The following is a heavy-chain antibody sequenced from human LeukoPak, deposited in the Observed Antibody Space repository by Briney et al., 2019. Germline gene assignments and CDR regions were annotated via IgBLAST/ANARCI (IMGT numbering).Heavy chain of an antibody. CDR1: GFTFSSYA. Sequence: GGSLRLSRAASGFTFSSYAMSWVRQAPGKGLEWVSAISGSGGSTYYADSVKGRFTISRDNSKNTLYLQMNSLRAEDTAVYYCAKGAKGYCSGGSCYVDYWGQGTLVTVSS. CDR3: AKGAKGYCSGGSCYVDY. V-gene: IGHV3-23*01. CDR2: ISGSGGST. J-gene: IGHJ4*02. D-gene: IGHD2-15*01.